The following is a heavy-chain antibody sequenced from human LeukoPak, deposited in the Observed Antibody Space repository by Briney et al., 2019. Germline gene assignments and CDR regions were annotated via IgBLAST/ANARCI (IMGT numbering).Heavy chain of an antibody. CDR2: INHSGST. CDR1: GGSFSGYY. Sequence: SETLSLTCAVYGGSFSGYYWSWIRQPPGKGLEWIGEINHSGSTNYNPSLKSRVTISVDTSKNQFSLKLSSVIAADTAVYYCARGYCSGGSCYSQFADYWGQGTLVTVSS. J-gene: IGHJ4*02. CDR3: ARGYCSGGSCYSQFADY. D-gene: IGHD2-15*01. V-gene: IGHV4-34*01.